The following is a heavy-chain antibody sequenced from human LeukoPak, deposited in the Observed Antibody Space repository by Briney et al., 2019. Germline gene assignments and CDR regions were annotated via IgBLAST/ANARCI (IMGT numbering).Heavy chain of an antibody. CDR1: GFTFSAYG. V-gene: IGHV3-23*01. CDR3: AKDGTGCGGDCYSDY. CDR2: IIYRSGNT. D-gene: IGHD2-21*02. Sequence: GGSLRLSCAVSGFTFSAYGMSWFRQAPGRGLEWVSAIIYRSGNTYYADSVKGRFTISRDNSKNTLYLQMNSRRAEDTALYYCAKDGTGCGGDCYSDYWGQGTRVTVS. J-gene: IGHJ4*02.